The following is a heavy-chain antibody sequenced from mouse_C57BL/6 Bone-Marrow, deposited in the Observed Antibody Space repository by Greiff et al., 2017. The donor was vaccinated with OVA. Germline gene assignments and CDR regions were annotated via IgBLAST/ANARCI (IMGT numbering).Heavy chain of an antibody. V-gene: IGHV1-7*01. CDR1: GYTFTSYW. J-gene: IGHJ2*01. CDR2: INPSSGYT. CDR3: ARSYCGSNYYGY. Sequence: QVQLQQPGAELAKPGASVKLSCKASGYTFTSYWMHWVKQRPGRGLEWIGYINPSSGYTKYNQKFKDKATLTVDKSSSTAYMQLSSLTYEDSAVYYCARSYCGSNYYGYWGQGTTLTVSS. D-gene: IGHD1-1*01.